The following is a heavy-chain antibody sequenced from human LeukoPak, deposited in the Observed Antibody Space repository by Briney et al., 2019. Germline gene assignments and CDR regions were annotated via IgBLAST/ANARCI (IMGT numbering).Heavy chain of an antibody. J-gene: IGHJ4*02. CDR1: GFTFSSYA. D-gene: IGHD2-2*01. V-gene: IGHV3-64D*06. CDR2: ISSNGGST. CDR3: VKDGVGCSSTSCYVGGVYYFDY. Sequence: GGSLRLSCSASGFTFSSYAMHWVRQAPGKGLEYVSAISSNGGSTYYADSVKGRFTLSRDNSKNTLYLQMSSLRAEDTAVYYCVKDGVGCSSTSCYVGGVYYFDYWGQGTLVAVSS.